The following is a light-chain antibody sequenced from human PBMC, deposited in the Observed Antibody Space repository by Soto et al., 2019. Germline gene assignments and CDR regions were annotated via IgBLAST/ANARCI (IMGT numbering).Light chain of an antibody. J-gene: IGLJ3*02. V-gene: IGLV1-51*01. CDR3: GTWDSSLSAVV. Sequence: QSVLTQPPSVSAAPGQRVTISCSGSSSDIGNNYVSWYQQLPGTAPKLFIYDNNKRPSGIPDLFSGSTSGTSATLGITGLQTGDEADYYCGTWDSSLSAVVFGGGTKLTVL. CDR1: SSDIGNNY. CDR2: DNN.